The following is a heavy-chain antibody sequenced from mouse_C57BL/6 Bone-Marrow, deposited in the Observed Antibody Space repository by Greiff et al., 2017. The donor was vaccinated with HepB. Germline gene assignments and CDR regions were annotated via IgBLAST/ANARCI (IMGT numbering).Heavy chain of an antibody. CDR1: GFNIKDDY. Sequence: VQLQQSGAELVRPGASVKLSCTASGFNIKDDYMHWVKQRPEQGLEWIGWIDPENGDTEYASKFQGKATITADTSSNTAYLQLSSLTSEDTAVYCCTGYDGFAYWGQGTLVTVSA. CDR2: IDPENGDT. J-gene: IGHJ3*01. D-gene: IGHD2-2*01. CDR3: TGYDGFAY. V-gene: IGHV14-4*01.